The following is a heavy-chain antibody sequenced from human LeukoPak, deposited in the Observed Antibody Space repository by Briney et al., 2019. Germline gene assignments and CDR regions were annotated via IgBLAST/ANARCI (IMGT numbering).Heavy chain of an antibody. CDR2: IYYSGST. CDR1: GGSISSYY. J-gene: IGHJ6*02. Sequence: SETLSLTCAVYGGSISSYYWSWIRQPPGKGLEWIGYIYYSGSTNYNPSLKSRVTISVDTSKNQFSLKLSSVTAADTAVYYCARAEMYGMDVWGQGTTVTVSS. CDR3: ARAEMYGMDV. V-gene: IGHV4-59*01.